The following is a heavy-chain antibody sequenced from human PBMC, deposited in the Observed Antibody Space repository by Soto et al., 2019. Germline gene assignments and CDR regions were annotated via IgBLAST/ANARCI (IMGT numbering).Heavy chain of an antibody. CDR1: GFTFSSSA. V-gene: IGHV3-23*01. CDR3: AKMFASHWYYFDS. CDR2: IIGIGGNT. D-gene: IGHD2-8*02. J-gene: IGHJ4*02. Sequence: EVQLLESGGGLVQPGGSLTLSCAASGFTFSSSAFVWVRQAPGKGLEWVSTIIGIGGNTYYPDSVKGRFAFSRDNSKNTLYLRMNSLSAEDTAIYYCAKMFASHWYYFDSWGQGTQDTVSS.